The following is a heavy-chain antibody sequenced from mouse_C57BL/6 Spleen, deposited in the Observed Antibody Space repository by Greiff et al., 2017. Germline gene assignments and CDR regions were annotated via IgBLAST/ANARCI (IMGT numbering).Heavy chain of an antibody. CDR1: GYTFTDYY. J-gene: IGHJ2*01. CDR3: ARRDYYGNYYFDY. CDR2: INPYNGGT. V-gene: IGHV1-19*01. D-gene: IGHD2-1*01. Sequence: VQLQQSGPVLVKPGASVKMSCKASGYTFTDYYMNWVKQSHGKSLEWIGVINPYNGGTSYNQKFKGKATLTVDKSSSTAYMELNSLSSEDSAVYYCARRDYYGNYYFDYWGQGTTLTVSS.